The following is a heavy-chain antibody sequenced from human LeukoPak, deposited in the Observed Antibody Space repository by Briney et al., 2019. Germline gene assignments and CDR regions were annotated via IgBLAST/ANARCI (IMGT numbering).Heavy chain of an antibody. CDR1: GFTFSSYA. CDR3: ARGGVLRYFEEAFDI. CDR2: ISSSSSYI. J-gene: IGHJ3*02. D-gene: IGHD3-9*01. Sequence: TPGGSLRLSCAASGFTFSSYAMSWVRQAPGKGLEWVSSISSSSSYIYYADSVKGRFAISRDNAKNSLSLQMNSLRAEDTAVYYCARGGVLRYFEEAFDIWGQGTMVTVSS. V-gene: IGHV3-21*01.